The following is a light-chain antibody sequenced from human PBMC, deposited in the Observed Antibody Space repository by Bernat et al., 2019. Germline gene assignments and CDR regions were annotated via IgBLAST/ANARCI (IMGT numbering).Light chain of an antibody. CDR3: QQSYTTLGT. J-gene: IGKJ1*01. Sequence: DIQMTQSPSSLSASVGDRVTITCRASRSVSTDLNWYQQKPGKAPKLLIYGASSLQSGVPSRFSGSGSVTDFTLTISSLQPEDFATYFCQQSYTTLGTFGQGTKVEI. CDR1: RSVSTD. V-gene: IGKV1-39*01. CDR2: GAS.